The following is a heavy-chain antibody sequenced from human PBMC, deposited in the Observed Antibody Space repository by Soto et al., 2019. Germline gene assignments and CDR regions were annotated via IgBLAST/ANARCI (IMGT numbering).Heavy chain of an antibody. Sequence: QVQLQESGPGLVKPSQTLSLTCTVSGGSISSGGYYWSWIRQHPGKGLEWIGYIYYSGSTYYNPSLKRRVTISVDTSKNPFSLKLSSVTAADTAVYYCARGEASGYGDYDPENWFDPWGQGTLVTVSS. J-gene: IGHJ5*02. D-gene: IGHD4-17*01. CDR1: GGSISSGGYY. CDR2: IYYSGST. CDR3: ARGEASGYGDYDPENWFDP. V-gene: IGHV4-31*03.